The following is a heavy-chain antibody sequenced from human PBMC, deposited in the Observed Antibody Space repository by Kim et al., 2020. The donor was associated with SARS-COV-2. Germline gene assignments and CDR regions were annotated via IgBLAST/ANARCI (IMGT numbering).Heavy chain of an antibody. D-gene: IGHD6-13*01. CDR1: GFTFDDYA. CDR2: VSWNGFFK. Sequence: GGSLRLSCAASGFTFDDYAMHWVRQAPGKGLEWVSGVSWNGFFKGYADSVKGRFTISRDNAKKTLYLQMNSLRIEDTALYYCAKDAGRAAVDPHPPTSGLGDYWGQGTLVTVSS. J-gene: IGHJ4*02. CDR3: AKDAGRAAVDPHPPTSGLGDY. V-gene: IGHV3-9*01.